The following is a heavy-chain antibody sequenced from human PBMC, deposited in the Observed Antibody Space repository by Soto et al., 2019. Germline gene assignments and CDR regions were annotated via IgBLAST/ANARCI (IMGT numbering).Heavy chain of an antibody. D-gene: IGHD6-19*01. Sequence: QVQLQQWGAGLLKPSETLSLTCAVYGGSFSGYYWSWIRQPPGKGLEWIGEINHSGSTNYNPSLKSRVTISVDPSKNQFSLKLSSVTAADTAVYYCAREGSGSSGWYYYYGMDVWGQGTTVTVSS. V-gene: IGHV4-34*01. CDR3: AREGSGSSGWYYYYGMDV. CDR1: GGSFSGYY. J-gene: IGHJ6*02. CDR2: INHSGST.